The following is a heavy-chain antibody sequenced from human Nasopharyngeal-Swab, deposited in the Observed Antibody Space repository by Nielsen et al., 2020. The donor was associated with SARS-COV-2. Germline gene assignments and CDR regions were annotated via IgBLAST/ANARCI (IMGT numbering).Heavy chain of an antibody. D-gene: IGHD3-22*01. J-gene: IGHJ3*02. CDR2: IKQDGSEK. V-gene: IGHV3-7*01. Sequence: VRQAPGKGLEWVANIKQDGSEKYYVDSVKGRFTISRDNAKNSLYLQMNSLRAEDTAVYYCARDRKYYHDSSGYITDAFDIWGQGTMVTVSS. CDR3: ARDRKYYHDSSGYITDAFDI.